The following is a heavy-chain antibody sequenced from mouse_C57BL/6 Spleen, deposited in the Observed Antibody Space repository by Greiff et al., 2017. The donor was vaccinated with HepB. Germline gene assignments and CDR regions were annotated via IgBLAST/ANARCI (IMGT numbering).Heavy chain of an antibody. CDR3: ARSGLIYYYGSSYYLCY. CDR2: IDPSDSYT. CDR1: GYTFTSYW. D-gene: IGHD1-1*01. V-gene: IGHV1-59*01. J-gene: IGHJ2*01. Sequence: QVHVKQPGAELVRPGTSVKLSCKASGYTFTSYWMHWVKQRPGQGLEWIGVIDPSDSYTNYNQKFKGKATLTVDTSSSTAYMQLSSLTSEDSAVYYCARSGLIYYYGSSYYLCYWGQGTTLTVSS.